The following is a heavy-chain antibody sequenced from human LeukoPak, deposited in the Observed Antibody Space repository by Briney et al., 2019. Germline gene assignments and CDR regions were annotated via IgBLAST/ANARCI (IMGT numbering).Heavy chain of an antibody. V-gene: IGHV3-30-3*01. CDR1: GFTFSSYA. D-gene: IGHD2-2*01. CDR2: ISYDGSNK. CDR3: AKEIVVVPAVGDYFDY. Sequence: QPGRSLRLSCAASGFTFSSYAMHWVRQAPGKGLEWVAVISYDGSNKYYADSVKGRFTISRDKSKNTVYLQMNSLRAEDTAIYYCAKEIVVVPAVGDYFDYWGQGTLVTVSS. J-gene: IGHJ4*02.